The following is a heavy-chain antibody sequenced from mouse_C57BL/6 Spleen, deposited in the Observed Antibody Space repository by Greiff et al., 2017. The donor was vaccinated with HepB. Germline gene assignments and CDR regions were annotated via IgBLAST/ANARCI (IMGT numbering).Heavy chain of an antibody. J-gene: IGHJ3*01. V-gene: IGHV14-1*01. Sequence: EVQLQQSGAELVRPGASVKLSCTASGFNIKDYYMHWVKQRPEQGLEWIGRIDPEDGDTEYAPKFQGKATMTADTSSNTAYLQLSSLTSEDTAVYYCTLYPSNGDDAYWGQGTLVTVSA. CDR3: TLYPSNGDDAY. CDR1: GFNIKDYY. D-gene: IGHD4-1*01. CDR2: IDPEDGDT.